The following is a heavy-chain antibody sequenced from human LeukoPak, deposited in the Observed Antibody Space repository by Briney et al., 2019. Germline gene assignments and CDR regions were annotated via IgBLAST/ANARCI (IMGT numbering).Heavy chain of an antibody. CDR2: IYHSGST. D-gene: IGHD6-13*01. CDR1: GGSISSGGYS. V-gene: IGHV4-30-2*01. J-gene: IGHJ4*02. Sequence: SQTLSLTCAVSGGSISSGGYSWSWIRQPPGKGLEWIGYIYHSGSTYYNPSLKSRVTISVDRSKNQFSLKLSSVTAADTAVYYCARGVAAAGHFDYWGQGTLVTVSS. CDR3: ARGVAAAGHFDY.